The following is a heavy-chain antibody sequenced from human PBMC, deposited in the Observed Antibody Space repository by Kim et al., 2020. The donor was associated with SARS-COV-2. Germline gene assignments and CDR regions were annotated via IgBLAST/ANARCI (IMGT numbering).Heavy chain of an antibody. J-gene: IGHJ6*02. CDR1: GGSFSGYH. CDR2: IKHSGST. V-gene: IGHV4-34*01. Sequence: SETLSLTCAVYGGSFSGYHWSWIRQPPGKGLEWIGEIKHSGSTNYNPSLKSRVTMSVDTSKSQFSLKLRSVTAADTALYYCARGRAGVVPSPILGIGPHYDYYAMDVWGQGTTVTVSS. CDR3: ARGRAGVVPSPILGIGPHYDYYAMDV. D-gene: IGHD2-2*02.